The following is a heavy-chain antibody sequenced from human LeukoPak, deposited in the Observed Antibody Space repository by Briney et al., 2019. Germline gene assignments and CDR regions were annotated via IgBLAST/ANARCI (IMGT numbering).Heavy chain of an antibody. CDR1: GFTFSSYG. CDR3: ARVYDYVWGSYRHIKNAFDI. D-gene: IGHD3-16*02. V-gene: IGHV3-48*01. Sequence: GGSLRLPCAASGFTFSSYGMSWARQSPGKGPEWDSYISSSSSTISYADSVKGRFTISRDNAKNSLYLQMNSLRAEDTAVYYCARVYDYVWGSYRHIKNAFDIWGQGTMVTVSS. J-gene: IGHJ3*02. CDR2: ISSSSSTI.